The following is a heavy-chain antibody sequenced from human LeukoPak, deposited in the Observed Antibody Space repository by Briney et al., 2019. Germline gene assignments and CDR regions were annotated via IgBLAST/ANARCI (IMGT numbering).Heavy chain of an antibody. J-gene: IGHJ4*02. CDR3: ATADPRHASDTYPRVSPFDS. V-gene: IGHV3-21*06. CDR2: ISRDSAYI. Sequence: GGSLRLSCAGSGFSFSGYTMIWVRQAPGRGLDWVSSISRDSAYIYYADSLRGRFTVSRDNARNSLFLQISGLRAEDTGTYYCATADPRHASDTYPRVSPFDSWGQGTVVTVSS. CDR1: GFSFSGYT. D-gene: IGHD5/OR15-5a*01.